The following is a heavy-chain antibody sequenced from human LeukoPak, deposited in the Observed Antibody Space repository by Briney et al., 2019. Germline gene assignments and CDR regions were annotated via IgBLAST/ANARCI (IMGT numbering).Heavy chain of an antibody. D-gene: IGHD3-10*01. J-gene: IGHJ4*02. CDR3: ARVGSGSYSNFDY. CDR2: IYYSGTT. CDR1: GGSISSGGYY. Sequence: SETLSLTSTVSGGSISSGGYYWSWIRQHPGKGLEWIGYIYYSGTTYYNPSLKSPVTISVDTSKNQFSLKLSSVTAADTAVYYCARVGSGSYSNFDYWGQGTLVTVSS. V-gene: IGHV4-31*01.